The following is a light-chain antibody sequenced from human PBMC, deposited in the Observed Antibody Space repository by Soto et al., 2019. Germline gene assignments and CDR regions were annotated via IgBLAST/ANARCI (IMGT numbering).Light chain of an antibody. J-gene: IGKJ4*01. V-gene: IGKV3-20*01. Sequence: EIVLTQSPGTLSLSPGDTATLSCRASQSVSNDYLAWYQQKPGQPPRLLISGASRRAAGVPDRLSGRGSGTDFTLTTNSLEPEDFGLYYCQQYGHSPLTFGGGTKVELK. CDR2: GAS. CDR1: QSVSNDY. CDR3: QQYGHSPLT.